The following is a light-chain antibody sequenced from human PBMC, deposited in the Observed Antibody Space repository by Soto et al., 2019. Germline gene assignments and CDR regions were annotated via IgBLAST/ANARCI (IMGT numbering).Light chain of an antibody. CDR3: QQYGSSGT. V-gene: IGKV3-20*01. CDR2: GAS. CDR1: QSVSNNY. J-gene: IGKJ1*01. Sequence: IVLTQSPGTLSLSPGERATLSCSASQSVSNNYLAWYQQKPGQAPRLLIYGASNRATGIPDGFSGSGSGTDFTLTISRLEPEDFAVYYCQQYGSSGTFGQGTKVDIK.